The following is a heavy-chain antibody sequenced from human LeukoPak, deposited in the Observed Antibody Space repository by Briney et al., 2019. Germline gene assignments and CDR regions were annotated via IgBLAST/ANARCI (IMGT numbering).Heavy chain of an antibody. V-gene: IGHV3-9*01. CDR2: ISWNSGSI. D-gene: IGHD6-19*01. CDR3: ARSSSGWIDY. Sequence: GRSLRLSCAASGFTFDDYAMHWVRQAPGKGLEWVSGISWNSGSIGYADSVKGRFTISRDNAKNSLYLQMNSLRAEDTAVYYCARSSSGWIDYWGQGTLVTVSS. J-gene: IGHJ4*02. CDR1: GFTFDDYA.